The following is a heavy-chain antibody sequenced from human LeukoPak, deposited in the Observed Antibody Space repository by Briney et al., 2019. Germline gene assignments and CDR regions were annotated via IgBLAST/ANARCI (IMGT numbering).Heavy chain of an antibody. V-gene: IGHV1-18*01. J-gene: IGHJ4*02. D-gene: IGHD3-22*01. CDR3: ARDSGRITMIVVDY. CDR2: ISAYNGNT. CDR1: GGTFSSYA. Sequence: ASVKVSCKASGGTFSSYAISWVRQAPGQGLEWMGWISAYNGNTNYAQKLQGRVTMTTDTSTSTAYMELRSLRSDDTAVYYCARDSGRITMIVVDYWGQGTLVTVSS.